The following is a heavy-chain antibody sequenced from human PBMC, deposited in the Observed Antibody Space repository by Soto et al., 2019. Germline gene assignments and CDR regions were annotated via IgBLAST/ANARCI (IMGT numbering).Heavy chain of an antibody. J-gene: IGHJ4*02. Sequence: GGSLRLSCAASGFTFSSYAMSWVRQAPGKGLEWVSAISGSGGSTYYADSVRGRFTISRDNSKNTLYLQMNSLRAEDTAVYYCAKDWRLLRYYFDYWGQGALVTVSS. CDR1: GFTFSSYA. V-gene: IGHV3-23*01. CDR2: ISGSGGST. D-gene: IGHD2-15*01. CDR3: AKDWRLLRYYFDY.